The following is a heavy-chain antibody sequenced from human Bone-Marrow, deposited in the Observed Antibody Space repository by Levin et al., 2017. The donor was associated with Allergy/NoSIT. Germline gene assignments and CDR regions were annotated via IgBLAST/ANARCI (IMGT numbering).Heavy chain of an antibody. J-gene: IGHJ1*01. V-gene: IGHV3-74*01. CDR2: INIDGTGS. CDR3: ARDFTIFGMTIYGFQF. CDR1: GFTFDNYW. D-gene: IGHD3-3*01. Sequence: QAGGSLRLSCAASGFTFDNYWMHWVRQAPGKGLAWVSRINIDGTGSTYADSVKGRFTISRDNAKNTLYLQMNNLRAEDTAVYYCARDFTIFGMTIYGFQFWGLGTLVTVSS.